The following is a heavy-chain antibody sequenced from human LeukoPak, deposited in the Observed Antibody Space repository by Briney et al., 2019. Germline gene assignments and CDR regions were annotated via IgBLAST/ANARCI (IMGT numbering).Heavy chain of an antibody. CDR3: ARDRHCSSTSCYSFGWFDP. Sequence: SQTLSLTCTVSGGSISNGDYYWSWIRQPPGKGLEWIGYIYYSGSTYYNPSLKSRVTISVDTSKNQFSLKLSSVTAADTAVYYCARDRHCSSTSCYSFGWFDPWGQGTLVTVSS. D-gene: IGHD2-2*01. J-gene: IGHJ5*02. CDR2: IYYSGST. CDR1: GGSISNGDYY. V-gene: IGHV4-30-4*08.